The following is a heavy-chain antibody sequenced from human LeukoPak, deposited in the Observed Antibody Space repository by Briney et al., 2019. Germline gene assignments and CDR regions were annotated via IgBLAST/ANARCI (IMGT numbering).Heavy chain of an antibody. CDR3: ARGLRGRSGYYFDS. CDR2: IYYSGST. CDR1: LDSISSGDYY. V-gene: IGHV4-30-4*01. J-gene: IGHJ4*02. Sequence: SQTLSLTCTVSLDSISSGDYYWNWIRQPPGKGLEWLGYIYYSGSTYYNPSLRSRVTISVDTSTTQFSLRLTSVTAADTAVYYCARGLRGRSGYYFDSWGQGTLVTVSS.